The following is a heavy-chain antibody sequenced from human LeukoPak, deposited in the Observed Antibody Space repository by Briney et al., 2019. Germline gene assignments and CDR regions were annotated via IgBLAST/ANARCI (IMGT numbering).Heavy chain of an antibody. CDR2: IRYDGSNK. D-gene: IGHD1-26*01. CDR1: GFTFSAYG. CDR3: AKEYSGSFEY. V-gene: IGHV3-30*02. Sequence: GGPLRLSCAVSGFTFSAYGMHWVRQAPGKGLEWVAFIRYDGSNKYYADSVKGRFTISRDNSKNTVYLQMNSLRPEDTAMYHCAKEYSGSFEYWGQGTLVIVSS. J-gene: IGHJ4*02.